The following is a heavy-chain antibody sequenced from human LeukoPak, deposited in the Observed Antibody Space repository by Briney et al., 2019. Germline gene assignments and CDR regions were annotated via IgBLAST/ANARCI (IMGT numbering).Heavy chain of an antibody. CDR2: ISNSSVST. V-gene: IGHV3-23*01. Sequence: PGGSLRLSCAASGFTFTTYAMTWVRQAPGKGLEWVSSISNSSVSTYYADSVTGRSTISRDNSKNTLYLQMNSLRAEDTAIYYCAKSRSPGAIAARPAFDYWGQGALVTVSS. CDR1: GFTFTTYA. D-gene: IGHD6-6*01. CDR3: AKSRSPGAIAARPAFDY. J-gene: IGHJ4*02.